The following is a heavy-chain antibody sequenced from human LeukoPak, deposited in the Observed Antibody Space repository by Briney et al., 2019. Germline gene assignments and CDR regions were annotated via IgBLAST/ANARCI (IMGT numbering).Heavy chain of an antibody. CDR3: ARNLEDSMDV. Sequence: LEWIGEINHSGSTNYNPSLKSRVTISVDTSKNQFSLKLSSVTAADTAVYYCARNLEDSMDVWGKGTTVTVSS. V-gene: IGHV4-34*01. CDR2: INHSGST. J-gene: IGHJ6*03. D-gene: IGHD1-1*01.